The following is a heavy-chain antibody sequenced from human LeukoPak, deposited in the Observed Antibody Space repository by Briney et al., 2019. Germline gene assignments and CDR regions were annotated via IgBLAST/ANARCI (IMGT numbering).Heavy chain of an antibody. V-gene: IGHV3-33*08. CDR3: AREDGSGWYEVDY. CDR2: IWYDGSNK. D-gene: IGHD6-19*01. Sequence: PGGSLRLSCAASGFAFSSSWMAWVRQAPGKGLEWVAVIWYDGSNKYYADSVKGRFTISRDNSKHTLYLQMNSLRAEDTAVYYCAREDGSGWYEVDYWGQGTLVTVSS. CDR1: GFAFSSSW. J-gene: IGHJ4*02.